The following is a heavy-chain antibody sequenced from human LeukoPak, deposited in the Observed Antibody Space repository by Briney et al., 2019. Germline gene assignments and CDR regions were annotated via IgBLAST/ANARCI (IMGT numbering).Heavy chain of an antibody. CDR2: IYSGGNT. D-gene: IGHD6-13*01. J-gene: IGHJ4*02. Sequence: GGSLRLSCAASGFTVSSNYMSWVRQAPGKGLEWVSIIYSGGNTYYVDSVKGRFTISRDNSKNTLYLQMNSLRAEDTALYYCAKAAAAPGFDFWGQGTLVTVSS. CDR1: GFTVSSNY. CDR3: AKAAAAPGFDF. V-gene: IGHV3-53*01.